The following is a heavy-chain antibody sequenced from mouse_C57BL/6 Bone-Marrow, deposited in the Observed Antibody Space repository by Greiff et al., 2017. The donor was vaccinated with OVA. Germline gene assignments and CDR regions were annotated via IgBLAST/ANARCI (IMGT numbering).Heavy chain of an antibody. CDR3: ARGGYGSTPYYFDY. J-gene: IGHJ2*01. CDR2: ISSGGSYT. V-gene: IGHV5-6*01. CDR1: GFTFSSYG. D-gene: IGHD1-1*01. Sequence: EVKLVESGGDLVKPGGSLKLSCAASGFTFSSYGMSWVRQTPDKRLEWVATISSGGSYTYYPDSVKGRFTISRDNAKNTLYLQMSSLKSEDTAMYYCARGGYGSTPYYFDYWGQGTTLTVSS.